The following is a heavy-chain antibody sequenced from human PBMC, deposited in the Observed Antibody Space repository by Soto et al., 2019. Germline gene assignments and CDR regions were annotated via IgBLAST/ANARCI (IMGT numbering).Heavy chain of an antibody. V-gene: IGHV1-69*01. CDR2: IIPIFETA. CDR1: GDSFSSYA. Sequence: QVPLVQSGAEMKKPGSSVKVSCKVSGDSFSSYAISWVRQAPGEGLEWVGGIIPIFETANYAQNFQGRVTITAVESTTTAYLEEPRLRPQDTAVFYCAASDSSSWQHDYWGQGTLITVSS. CDR3: AASDSSSWQHDY. J-gene: IGHJ4*02. D-gene: IGHD6-13*01.